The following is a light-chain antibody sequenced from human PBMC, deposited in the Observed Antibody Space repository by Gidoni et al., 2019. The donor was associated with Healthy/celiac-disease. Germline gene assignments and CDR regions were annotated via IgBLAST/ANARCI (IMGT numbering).Light chain of an antibody. CDR2: GAS. CDR3: QQYNNWPALT. J-gene: IGKJ4*01. V-gene: IGKV3-15*01. CDR1: QSVSSN. Sequence: EIVMTQSPATLSVPPGERATLSCRASQSVSSNLAWYQQKPGQAPRLLIYGASTRATGIPARFSGSGSGTEFTLTISSLQSEDFAVYYCQQYNNWPALTFGGXTKVEIK.